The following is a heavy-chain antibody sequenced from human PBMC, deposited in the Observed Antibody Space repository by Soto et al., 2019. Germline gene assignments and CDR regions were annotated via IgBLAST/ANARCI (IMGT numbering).Heavy chain of an antibody. Sequence: QVQLVQSGAEVKKPGASVKVSCKASGYTFTSYGISWVRQDPGQGLEWMGWISAYDGDTNYTQNLMGRVTLTTDTSTYTAYMELRSLRSDDTAVYYCATTYLSPYFDYYYMDVWGRGTTVTVSS. CDR1: GYTFTSYG. D-gene: IGHD2-2*01. CDR3: ATTYLSPYFDYYYMDV. CDR2: ISAYDGDT. V-gene: IGHV1-18*01. J-gene: IGHJ6*03.